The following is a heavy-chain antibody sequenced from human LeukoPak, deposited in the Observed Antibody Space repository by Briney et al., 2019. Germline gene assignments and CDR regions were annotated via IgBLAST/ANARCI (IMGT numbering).Heavy chain of an antibody. D-gene: IGHD6-13*01. J-gene: IGHJ5*02. V-gene: IGHV5-51*01. Sequence: GESLKISCKASGYSFTSFWIGWVRQMPGKGLEWMGIIFPDDSDTRYSPSFQGQVTISADKSISTAYLQWSSLKASDTAMYYCARRGSSWYESWFDPWGQGTLVTVSS. CDR3: ARRGSSWYESWFDP. CDR2: IFPDDSDT. CDR1: GYSFTSFW.